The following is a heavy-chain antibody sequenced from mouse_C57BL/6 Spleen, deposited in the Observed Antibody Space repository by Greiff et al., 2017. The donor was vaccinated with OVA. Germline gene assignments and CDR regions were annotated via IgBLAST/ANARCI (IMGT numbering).Heavy chain of an antibody. CDR2: IYPGDGDT. D-gene: IGHD1-1*01. CDR1: GYAFSSSW. J-gene: IGHJ2*01. V-gene: IGHV1-82*01. CDR3: ARSEDYAYFDY. Sequence: VQLVESGPELVKPGASVKISCKASGYAFSSSWMNWVKQRPGKGLEWIGRIYPGDGDTNYNGKFKGKATLTADKSSSTAYMQLSSLTSEDSAVYFCARSEDYAYFDYWGQGTTLTVSS.